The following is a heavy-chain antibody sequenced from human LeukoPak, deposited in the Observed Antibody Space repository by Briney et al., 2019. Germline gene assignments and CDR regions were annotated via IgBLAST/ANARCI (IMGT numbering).Heavy chain of an antibody. Sequence: SETLSLTCTVSGDSISSNYWSWIRQSAGKGLEWIGRIYSSGSTTYNPSLKSRVTISVDTSKNQFSLKLSSVTAADTAVYYCARDGYSYGYVGYFDSWGQGTLVTVSS. CDR1: GDSISSNY. CDR3: ARDGYSYGYVGYFDS. D-gene: IGHD5-18*01. V-gene: IGHV4-4*07. CDR2: IYSSGST. J-gene: IGHJ4*02.